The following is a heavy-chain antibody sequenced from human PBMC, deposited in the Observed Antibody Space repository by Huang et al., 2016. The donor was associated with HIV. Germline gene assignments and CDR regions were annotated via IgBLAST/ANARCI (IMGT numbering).Heavy chain of an antibody. Sequence: QVQLVQSGSELKKPGASAKVSCKASGYTFSNYAVSWVRQAPGQGLEWMGWISTNTGNPTDAQDVTGRFVVSLDTSGTTAWLQISSLKAEDTAVYYCARGLTRYCSGGSCPLGYWGQGTLVTVSS. CDR3: ARGLTRYCSGGSCPLGY. CDR1: GYTFSNYA. D-gene: IGHD2-15*01. CDR2: ISTNTGNP. J-gene: IGHJ4*02. V-gene: IGHV7-4-1*02.